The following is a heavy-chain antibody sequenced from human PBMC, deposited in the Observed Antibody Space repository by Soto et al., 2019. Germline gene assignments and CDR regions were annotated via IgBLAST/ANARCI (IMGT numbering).Heavy chain of an antibody. D-gene: IGHD2-2*01. CDR3: AKGQRYCSSASCYFLPRVVDP. CDR2: INSNSGSV. CDR1: GFTFDDYA. Sequence: EVQLVESGGGLVQPGRSLRLSCVASGFTFDDYAMHWVRQAPGKGLEWVSGINSNSGSVGYAYSVQGRFTISRDNAKNSLYLQMNSLSPEDTAWYYCAKGQRYCSSASCYFLPRVVDPWGQGTLVTVSS. V-gene: IGHV3-9*01. J-gene: IGHJ5*02.